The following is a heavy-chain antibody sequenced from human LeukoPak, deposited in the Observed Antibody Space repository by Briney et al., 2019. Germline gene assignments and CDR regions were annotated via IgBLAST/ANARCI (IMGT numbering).Heavy chain of an antibody. D-gene: IGHD1-1*01. V-gene: IGHV1-3*01. CDR1: GYTFTSYA. Sequence: ASVKVSCKASGYTFTSYAMHWVRQAPGQRLEWMGWINAGNGNTKYSQKFQGRVTITRDTSASTAYMELSSLRSEDTAVYYCVGSGPNYYYYYYGMDVWGQGTTVTVPS. CDR3: VGSGPNYYYYYYGMDV. J-gene: IGHJ6*02. CDR2: INAGNGNT.